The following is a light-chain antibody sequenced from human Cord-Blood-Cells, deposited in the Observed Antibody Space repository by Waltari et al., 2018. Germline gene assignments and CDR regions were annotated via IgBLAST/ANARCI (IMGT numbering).Light chain of an antibody. CDR1: QSVFYSSNNKNY. V-gene: IGKV4-1*01. J-gene: IGKJ4*01. CDR3: QQYYSTPPLT. CDR2: WAS. Sequence: DIVMTQSPDSLAVSLGESATINCKSSQSVFYSSNNKNYLAWYQQKPGQPPKLLIYWASTRESGVPDRFSGSGSGTDFTLTISSLQAEDVAVYYCQQYYSTPPLTFGGGTKVEIK.